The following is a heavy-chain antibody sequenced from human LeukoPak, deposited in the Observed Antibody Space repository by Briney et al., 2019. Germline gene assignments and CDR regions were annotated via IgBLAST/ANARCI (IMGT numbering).Heavy chain of an antibody. D-gene: IGHD6-6*01. J-gene: IGHJ4*02. V-gene: IGHV3-7*01. CDR1: GFTFSSYG. Sequence: PGGSLRLSCAASGFTFSSYGMHWVRQAPGKGLEWVANIKQDGSESVYVDSVKGRFTISRDNARNSLFLQMNSLRGEDTAVYYCARYSSSSSSYWGQGTLVTVSS. CDR3: ARYSSSSSSY. CDR2: IKQDGSES.